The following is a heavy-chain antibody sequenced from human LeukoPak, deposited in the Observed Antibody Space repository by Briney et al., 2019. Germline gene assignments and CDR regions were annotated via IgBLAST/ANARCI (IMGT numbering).Heavy chain of an antibody. CDR2: ISSSGYNT. D-gene: IGHD4-17*01. CDR1: DFSFSAYA. J-gene: IGHJ5*02. Sequence: GGSLRLSCAASDFSFSAYAMNWVRQAPGKGLEWVSAISSSGYNTYYADSVKGRFTIFRDNSENTLYLQMNSLSAEDTALYYCAKDRSGGTTTTVMVAWGRGTLVTVS. V-gene: IGHV3-23*01. CDR3: AKDRSGGTTTTVMVA.